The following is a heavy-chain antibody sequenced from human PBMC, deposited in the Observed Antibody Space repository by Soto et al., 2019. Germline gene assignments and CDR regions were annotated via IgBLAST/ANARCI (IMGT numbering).Heavy chain of an antibody. Sequence: GGSLRLSCAASGFTFSSFAMNWVRQAPGKGLEWVSAISGSGGSTYYADSVKGRFTISRDNSKNTLYLQMSGLKVEDTAVYYCARVKYYDFWSGYFSNAYFAYWGQGTLVPGSS. CDR3: ARVKYYDFWSGYFSNAYFAY. D-gene: IGHD3-3*01. CDR2: ISGSGGST. V-gene: IGHV3-23*01. J-gene: IGHJ4*02. CDR1: GFTFSSFA.